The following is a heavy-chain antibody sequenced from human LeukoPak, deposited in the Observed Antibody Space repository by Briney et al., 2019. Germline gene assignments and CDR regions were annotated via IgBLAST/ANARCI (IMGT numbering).Heavy chain of an antibody. CDR3: TRWVSREYGLDI. CDR2: INSDGSST. D-gene: IGHD2-8*01. V-gene: IGHV3-74*01. J-gene: IGHJ3*02. Sequence: GGSLRLSCAASRFTFNYYWLHWVRQAPGKGLVCVSRINSDGSSTSYVDSVKGRFTISRDNAKNTLYLQMNSLRAEDTAVYYCTRWVSREYGLDIWGQGTMVTVSS. CDR1: RFTFNYYW.